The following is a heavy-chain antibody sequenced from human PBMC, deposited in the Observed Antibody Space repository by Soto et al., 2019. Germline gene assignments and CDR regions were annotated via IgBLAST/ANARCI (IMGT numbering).Heavy chain of an antibody. CDR2: VFHSGSV. Sequence: QVQLQQSGPGLVKPSQTLSLTCTVSGGSISGDYYHWTWIRQSPGKGLEWIGYVFHSGSVLYNPSLKSRLNISVDTSKNQFSLRLSSVTASDTALYFCAREDDGGDRDYYGLDVWGQGTTVTVSS. V-gene: IGHV4-30-4*08. D-gene: IGHD2-21*02. CDR3: AREDDGGDRDYYGLDV. J-gene: IGHJ6*02. CDR1: GGSISGDYYH.